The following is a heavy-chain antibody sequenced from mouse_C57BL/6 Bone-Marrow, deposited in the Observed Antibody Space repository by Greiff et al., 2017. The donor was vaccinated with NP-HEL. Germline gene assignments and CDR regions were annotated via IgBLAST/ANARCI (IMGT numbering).Heavy chain of an antibody. Sequence: VQLQQSGTVLARPGASVKMSCKTSGYTFTSYWMHWVKQRPGQGLEWIGAIYPGNSDTSYNQKFKGKATLTAVTSASTAYMELSSLTYEDSAVYYCTYGNYYYAMDYWGQGTSATVSS. CDR2: IYPGNSDT. CDR3: TYGNYYYAMDY. J-gene: IGHJ4*01. V-gene: IGHV1-5*01. CDR1: GYTFTSYW. D-gene: IGHD2-1*01.